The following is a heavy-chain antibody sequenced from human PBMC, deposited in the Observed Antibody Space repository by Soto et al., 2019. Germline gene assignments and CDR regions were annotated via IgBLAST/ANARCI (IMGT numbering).Heavy chain of an antibody. D-gene: IGHD3-16*02. Sequence: PSETLSLTCTVSGGSISSYYWSWIRQPPGKGLEWIGYIYYSGSTNYNPSLKSRVTISVDTSKNQFSLKLSSVTAADTAVYYCARGTDAHLGELSLYFDYWGQGTLVTVSS. J-gene: IGHJ4*02. CDR3: ARGTDAHLGELSLYFDY. CDR1: GGSISSYY. V-gene: IGHV4-59*01. CDR2: IYYSGST.